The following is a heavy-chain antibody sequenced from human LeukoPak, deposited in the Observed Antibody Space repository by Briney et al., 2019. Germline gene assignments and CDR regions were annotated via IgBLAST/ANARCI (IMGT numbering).Heavy chain of an antibody. V-gene: IGHV4-30-4*01. J-gene: IGHJ3*02. CDR2: TYSSGST. CDR1: GDSISSGDYD. Sequence: SETLSLTCSVSGDSISSGDYDWSWIRQPPGKGLEWIGYTYSSGSTYYNPSLKSRVTISVDTSKNQFSLKLSSVTAADTAVYYCARDGNAMVRGYAFEIWGQGTMVTVFS. CDR3: ARDGNAMVRGYAFEI. D-gene: IGHD3-10*01.